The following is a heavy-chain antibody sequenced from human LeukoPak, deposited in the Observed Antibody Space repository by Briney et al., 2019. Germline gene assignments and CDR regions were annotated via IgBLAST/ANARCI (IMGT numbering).Heavy chain of an antibody. V-gene: IGHV2-5*08. D-gene: IGHD2-15*01. CDR3: AHRGGSLFDY. J-gene: IGHJ4*02. CDR1: GGSISSYYW. CDR2: IYWDDDK. Sequence: TLSLTCTVSGGSISSYYWSWIRQPPGKALEWLALIYWDDDKRYSPSLKSRLTITKDTSKNQVVLTMTNMDPVDTATYYCAHRGGSLFDYWGQGTLVTVSS.